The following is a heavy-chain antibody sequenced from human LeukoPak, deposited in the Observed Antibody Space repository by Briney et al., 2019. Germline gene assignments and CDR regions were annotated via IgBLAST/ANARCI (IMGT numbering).Heavy chain of an antibody. Sequence: SETLSLTCTVSGDSISDYCWSWIRQPPGKGLEWIGYMYYSGNTKYNPSLVSRVTMSIDTSKDQFSLKLISVTAADTAMYYCARDRYFDLWGQGTLVTVSS. CDR1: GDSISDYC. D-gene: IGHD3-9*01. CDR3: ARDRYFDL. J-gene: IGHJ4*02. V-gene: IGHV4-59*01. CDR2: MYYSGNT.